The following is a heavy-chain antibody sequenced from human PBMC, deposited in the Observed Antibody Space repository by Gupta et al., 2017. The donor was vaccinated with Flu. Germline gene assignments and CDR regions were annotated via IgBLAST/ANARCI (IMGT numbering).Heavy chain of an antibody. V-gene: IGHV3-7*02. J-gene: IGHJ5*02. Sequence: EVRLVESGGGLVQTGGSLRLSCVASRPTLSSFWMNWVRLIPGKGLEWVANIKGDGSEKYYVDSVKGRFTISRDNAKNPVFLQMNSLRSEDTAVYFCATWFGSSFYHDNGFDLWGQGTLVTVSP. D-gene: IGHD3-16*02. CDR3: ATWFGSSFYHDNGFDL. CDR1: RPTLSSFW. CDR2: IKGDGSEK.